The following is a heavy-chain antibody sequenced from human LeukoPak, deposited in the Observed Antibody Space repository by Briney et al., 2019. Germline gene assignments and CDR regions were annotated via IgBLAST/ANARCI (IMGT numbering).Heavy chain of an antibody. CDR1: GFTFSSYW. V-gene: IGHV3-7*03. Sequence: GGSLRLSCAASGFTFSSYWMSWVRQAPGKGLEWVANIKQDGSEKYYVDSVKGRFTISRDNSKNTLYLQMNSLRAEDTAVYYCAKDEIVATYYYYGMDVWGQGTTVTVSS. J-gene: IGHJ6*02. CDR2: IKQDGSEK. D-gene: IGHD5-12*01. CDR3: AKDEIVATYYYYGMDV.